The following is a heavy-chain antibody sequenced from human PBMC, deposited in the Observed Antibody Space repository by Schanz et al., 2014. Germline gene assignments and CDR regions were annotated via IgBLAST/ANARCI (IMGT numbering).Heavy chain of an antibody. CDR3: AKDISDTSGKDDY. CDR1: GFSFTTYA. V-gene: IGHV3-23*01. CDR2: ISSGGGST. J-gene: IGHJ4*02. Sequence: EVQLLESGGGLVEPGGSLRLSCASSGFSFTTYAMSWVRQAPGKGLEWVSSISSGGGSTYYADSVKGRFTISRDNSKNTLYLQLNSLRAEDTAVYYCAKDISDTSGKDDYWGQGTLVTVSS. D-gene: IGHD3-22*01.